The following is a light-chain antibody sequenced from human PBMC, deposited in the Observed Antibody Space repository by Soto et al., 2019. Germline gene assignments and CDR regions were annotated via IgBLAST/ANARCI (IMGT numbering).Light chain of an antibody. Sequence: SVLTQPASVSGSPGQSITLSCTGTSRDVGGYNYVSWYQQHPGKAPKLMIYEVSYRPSGVSNRFSGSKSGNTASLTISGLQAEDEADYYCSSYTSSYTLYVFGTGTKVTVL. CDR2: EVS. J-gene: IGLJ1*01. V-gene: IGLV2-14*01. CDR3: SSYTSSYTLYV. CDR1: SRDVGGYNY.